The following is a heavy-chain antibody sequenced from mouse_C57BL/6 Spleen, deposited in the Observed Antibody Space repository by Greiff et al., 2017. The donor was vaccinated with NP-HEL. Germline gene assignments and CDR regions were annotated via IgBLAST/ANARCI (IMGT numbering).Heavy chain of an antibody. Sequence: VQLQQSGAELVKPGASVKLSCTASGYTFTSYWMHWVKQRPGQGLEWIGMIHPNSGSTNYNEKFKSKATLTVDKSSSTAYMQLSSLTSEDSAVYYCARLVTTVLDYWGQGTTLTVSS. J-gene: IGHJ2*01. V-gene: IGHV1-64*01. CDR3: ARLVTTVLDY. D-gene: IGHD1-1*01. CDR1: GYTFTSYW. CDR2: IHPNSGST.